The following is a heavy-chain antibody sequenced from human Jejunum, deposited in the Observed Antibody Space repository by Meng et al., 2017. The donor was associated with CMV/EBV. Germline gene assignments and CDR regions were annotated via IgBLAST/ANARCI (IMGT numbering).Heavy chain of an antibody. J-gene: IGHJ6*02. D-gene: IGHD3-10*01. Sequence: TVSGGSSSSYYWSWIRQPPGKGLDWIAYIYYSGRTSYNPSLKSRVTISVDTSKNQFSLKLSSVTAADTAVYYCARRHFGYYAMDVWGQGTTVTVSS. CDR2: IYYSGRT. CDR1: GGSSSSYY. CDR3: ARRHFGYYAMDV. V-gene: IGHV4-59*12.